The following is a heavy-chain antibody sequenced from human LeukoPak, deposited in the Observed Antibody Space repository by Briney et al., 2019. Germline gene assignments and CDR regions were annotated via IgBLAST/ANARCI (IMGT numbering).Heavy chain of an antibody. Sequence: ASVKVSCKASGYTFTSYGISWVRQAPGQGLDWMGWISAYNGNTNYAQKLQGRVTMTTDTSTSTAYLELRSLRSDDTAVYYCARPRVYNWNDNYYYGMDVWGKGTTVTVSS. J-gene: IGHJ6*04. V-gene: IGHV1-18*04. D-gene: IGHD1-1*01. CDR2: ISAYNGNT. CDR3: ARPRVYNWNDNYYYGMDV. CDR1: GYTFTSYG.